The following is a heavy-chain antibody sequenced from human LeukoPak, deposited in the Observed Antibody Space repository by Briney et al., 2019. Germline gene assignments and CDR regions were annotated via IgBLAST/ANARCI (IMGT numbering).Heavy chain of an antibody. CDR1: GFTFSSYA. D-gene: IGHD1-7*01. V-gene: IGHV3-23*01. Sequence: GGSLRLSCAASGFTFSSYAMSWVRQAPGKGLEWVSVISGSGGSTYYADSVKGRFTISRDNSKNTLYLQMNSLRAEDTAVYYCAKGLELRVDRYYFDCWGQGTMVTASS. CDR3: AKGLELRVDRYYFDC. CDR2: ISGSGGST. J-gene: IGHJ4*02.